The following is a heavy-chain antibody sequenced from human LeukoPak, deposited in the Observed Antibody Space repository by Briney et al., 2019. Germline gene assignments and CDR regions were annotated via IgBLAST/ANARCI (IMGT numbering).Heavy chain of an antibody. J-gene: IGHJ4*02. CDR2: MSPNSGNT. CDR1: GYTFTSYD. D-gene: IGHD6-13*01. Sequence: ASVKVSCKASGYTFTSYDINWVRQATGQGLEWMGWMSPNSGNTGYAQKFQGRVTMTRNTSISTAYMELSSLRSEDTAVYYCARGGVIRVAAAGRGLGFDYWGQGTLVTVSS. V-gene: IGHV1-8*01. CDR3: ARGGVIRVAAAGRGLGFDY.